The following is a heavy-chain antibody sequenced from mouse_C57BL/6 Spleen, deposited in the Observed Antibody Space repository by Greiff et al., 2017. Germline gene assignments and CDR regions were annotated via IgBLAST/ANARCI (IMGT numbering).Heavy chain of an antibody. J-gene: IGHJ2*02. D-gene: IGHD3-2*02. CDR2: IDPSDSET. V-gene: IGHV1-52*01. Sequence: QVQLQQPGAELVRPGSSVKLSCKASGYTFTSYWMHWVKQRPIQGLEWIGNIDPSDSETHYNQKFKDKATLTVDKSYSPAYMQLSSLTSEDSAVYYCASRDSSGYDYWGQGTSLTVSS. CDR1: GYTFTSYW. CDR3: ASRDSSGYDY.